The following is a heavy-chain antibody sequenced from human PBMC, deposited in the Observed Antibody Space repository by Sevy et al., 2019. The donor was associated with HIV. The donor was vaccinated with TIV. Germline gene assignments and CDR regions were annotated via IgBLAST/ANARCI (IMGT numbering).Heavy chain of an antibody. J-gene: IGHJ4*02. Sequence: GGSLRLSCAASGFTFSSYAMSWVRQAPGKGLEWVSAISGSGGSTYYADSVKGRFTISRDNSKNTLYLQMNSLRAEDTAVYYCAKDVRYCGGDCYPIYFDYWGQGTLATVSS. CDR3: AKDVRYCGGDCYPIYFDY. CDR2: ISGSGGST. D-gene: IGHD2-21*02. CDR1: GFTFSSYA. V-gene: IGHV3-23*01.